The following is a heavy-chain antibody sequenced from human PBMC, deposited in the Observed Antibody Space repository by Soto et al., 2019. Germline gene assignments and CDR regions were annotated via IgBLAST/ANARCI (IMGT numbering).Heavy chain of an antibody. V-gene: IGHV4-31*03. J-gene: IGHJ4*02. CDR1: GGSISSGGYY. D-gene: IGHD5-12*01. Sequence: SETLSLTCTVSGGSISSGGYYWSWIRQHPGKGLEWIGYIYYSGSTYYNPSLKSRVTISVDTSKNQFSLKLSSVTAADTAVYYCASGGLQSIEFDYWGQGTLVTVSS. CDR3: ASGGLQSIEFDY. CDR2: IYYSGST.